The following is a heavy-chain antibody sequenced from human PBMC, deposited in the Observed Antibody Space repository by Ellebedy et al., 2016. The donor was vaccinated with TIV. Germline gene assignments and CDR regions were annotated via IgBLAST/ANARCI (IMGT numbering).Heavy chain of an antibody. D-gene: IGHD1/OR15-1a*01. J-gene: IGHJ4*02. CDR2: ISSSSSNK. CDR3: ARENWYNDY. V-gene: IGHV3-48*01. CDR1: GFTFSSHG. Sequence: PGGSLRLSCAASGFTFSSHGMNWVRQAPGKGLEWVSYISSSSSNKYYADSVKGRFTISRDNAKKLLYLQMNSLRAEDTAVYYCARENWYNDYWGQGTLVTVSS.